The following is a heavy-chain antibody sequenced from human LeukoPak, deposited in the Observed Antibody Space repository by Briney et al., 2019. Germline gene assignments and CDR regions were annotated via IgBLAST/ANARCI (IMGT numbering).Heavy chain of an antibody. V-gene: IGHV1-24*01. CDR2: SDPEDGET. Sequence: ASVKVSCKVSGYTLTELSMHWVRQAPGKGLEWMGGSDPEDGETIYAQKFQGRVTMTEDTSTDTAYMELSRLRSDDTAVYYCARDLIVVPANWFDPWGQGTLVTVSS. CDR1: GYTLTELS. J-gene: IGHJ5*02. CDR3: ARDLIVVPANWFDP. D-gene: IGHD2-2*01.